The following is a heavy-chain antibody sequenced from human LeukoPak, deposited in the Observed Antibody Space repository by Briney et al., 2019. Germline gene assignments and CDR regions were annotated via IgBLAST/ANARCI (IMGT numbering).Heavy chain of an antibody. CDR1: GYTFTSYG. CDR2: ISAYNGNT. D-gene: IGHD2-2*01. Sequence: ASVKVSCKASGYTFTSYGISWVRQAPGQGLEWMGWISAYNGNTNYAQKLQGRVTMTTDTSTSTAYMELRSLRSDDTAVYYCARDQYSGRNKGYQLLSPTDVWGQGTTVTVSS. J-gene: IGHJ6*02. V-gene: IGHV1-18*01. CDR3: ARDQYSGRNKGYQLLSPTDV.